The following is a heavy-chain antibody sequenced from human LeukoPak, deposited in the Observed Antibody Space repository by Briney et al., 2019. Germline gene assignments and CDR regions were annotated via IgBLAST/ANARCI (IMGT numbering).Heavy chain of an antibody. D-gene: IGHD6-13*01. CDR2: VYNSGST. J-gene: IGHJ5*02. CDR1: GGSISSYY. Sequence: SETLSLTCTVSGGSISSYYWSWIRQPPGKGLEYIGYVYNSGSTNYNPSLKSRVTISVDTSKNQFSLKLSSVTAADTAVYYCARVGSSLSWFDPWGQGTLVTVSS. CDR3: ARVGSSLSWFDP. V-gene: IGHV4-59*01.